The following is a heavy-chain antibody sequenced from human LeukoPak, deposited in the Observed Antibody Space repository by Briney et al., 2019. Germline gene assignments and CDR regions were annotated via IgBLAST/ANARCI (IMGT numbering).Heavy chain of an antibody. J-gene: IGHJ6*02. Sequence: PSETLSLTCAVYGGSFSGYYWSWIRQPPGKGLEWIGEINHSGSTNYNPSLKSRVTISVDTSKNQFSLKLSSVTAAGTAVYYCARGGFRYSGYDPQYYYYYYGMDVWGQGTTVTVSS. CDR2: INHSGST. CDR1: GGSFSGYY. D-gene: IGHD5-12*01. V-gene: IGHV4-34*01. CDR3: ARGGFRYSGYDPQYYYYYYGMDV.